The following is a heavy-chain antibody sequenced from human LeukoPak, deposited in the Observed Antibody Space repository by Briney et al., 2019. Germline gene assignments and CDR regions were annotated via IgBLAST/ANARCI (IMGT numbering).Heavy chain of an antibody. CDR1: GYTFTSYD. D-gene: IGHD6-19*01. CDR3: ARGVRSSRGRLRKKSYYYYMDV. J-gene: IGHJ6*03. Sequence: GASVKVSCKASGYTFTSYDINWVRQATGQGLEWMGWMNPNSGNTGYAQKFQGRVTITRNTSISTAYMELSSLRSEDTAVYYCARGVRSSRGRLRKKSYYYYMDVWGKGTTVTVSS. CDR2: MNPNSGNT. V-gene: IGHV1-8*03.